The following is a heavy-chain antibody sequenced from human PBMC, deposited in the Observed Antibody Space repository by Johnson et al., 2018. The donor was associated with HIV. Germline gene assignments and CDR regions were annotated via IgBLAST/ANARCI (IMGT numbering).Heavy chain of an antibody. Sequence: QVQLVESGGGVVQPGRSLRLSCAASGFTFSHYAMHWVRQAPGKGLEWVAAISYDGGNKYYVDSVKGRFTLSRDNAKNSLYLQMNSLRAEDTAVYYCARDAVIRSGWYNVDAFDVWGQGTMVTVSS. D-gene: IGHD6-19*01. J-gene: IGHJ3*01. CDR2: ISYDGGNK. V-gene: IGHV3-30-3*01. CDR1: GFTFSHYA. CDR3: ARDAVIRSGWYNVDAFDV.